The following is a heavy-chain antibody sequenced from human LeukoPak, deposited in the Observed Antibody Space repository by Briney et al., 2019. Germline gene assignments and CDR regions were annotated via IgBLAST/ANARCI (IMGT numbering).Heavy chain of an antibody. V-gene: IGHV3-7*03. D-gene: IGHD3-10*01. CDR2: IKQDGSEK. CDR1: GFTFSSYW. J-gene: IGHJ4*02. CDR3: ARGGDMVSFDY. Sequence: GGSLRLSCAASGFTFSSYWMSWVRQAPGKGLEWVANIKQDGSEKYYVDSVKGRFTISRDNAKNSLYLQMDSLRAEDTAVYYCARGGDMVSFDYWGQGTLVTVSS.